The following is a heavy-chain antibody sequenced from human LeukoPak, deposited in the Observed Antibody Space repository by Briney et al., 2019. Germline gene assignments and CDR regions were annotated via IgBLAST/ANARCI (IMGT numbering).Heavy chain of an antibody. V-gene: IGHV3-11*04. D-gene: IGHD6-19*01. CDR3: ARGPSGWYYFDY. CDR2: MSSSGGTI. CDR1: GFTFSDYY. Sequence: PGGSLRLSCAASGFTFSDYYMTWIRQAPGKGLEWISYMSSSGGTIYYADSVKGRFTISRDNAKNSLYLQMNSLRAEDTALYYCARGPSGWYYFDYWGQGTLVTVSS. J-gene: IGHJ4*02.